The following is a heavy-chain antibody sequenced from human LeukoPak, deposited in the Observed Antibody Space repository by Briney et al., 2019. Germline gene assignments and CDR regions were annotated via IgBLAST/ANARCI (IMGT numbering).Heavy chain of an antibody. V-gene: IGHV3-74*01. CDR1: GFTLSSNW. J-gene: IGHJ5*02. D-gene: IGHD1-26*01. CDR3: ARDDGSYYRWFDP. CDR2: IDDVGSGT. Sequence: GGSLRLSCAVSGFTLSSNWMHWVRQVPGKGLEWVSRIDDVGSGTSYADSVKGRFTISRDDAKNTVYLQMNSLRAEDTAVYYCARDDGSYYRWFDPWGQGTLVTVSS.